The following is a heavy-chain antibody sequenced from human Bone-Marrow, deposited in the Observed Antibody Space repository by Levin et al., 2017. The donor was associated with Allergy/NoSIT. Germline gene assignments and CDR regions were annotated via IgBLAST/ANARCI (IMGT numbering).Heavy chain of an antibody. CDR3: ARGGRDRVTLLDY. CDR1: GFTFSSYE. CDR2: ISNSGSDI. V-gene: IGHV3-48*03. D-gene: IGHD5-24*01. Sequence: LSLTCAASGFTFSSYEMSWVRQAPGKGLEWVSYISNSGSDIYYADSVKGRFTITRDNPKNSLYLHVNSLRAEDTALYYCARGGRDRVTLLDYWGQGTLVTVSS. J-gene: IGHJ4*02.